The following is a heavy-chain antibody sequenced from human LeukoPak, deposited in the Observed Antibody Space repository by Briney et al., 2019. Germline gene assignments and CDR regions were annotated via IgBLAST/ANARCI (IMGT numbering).Heavy chain of an antibody. D-gene: IGHD5-18*01. CDR1: GYTFTSYD. CDR3: ARTWIHEAYNWFDP. V-gene: IGHV1-8*01. CDR2: MNPNSGNT. J-gene: IGHJ5*02. Sequence: ASVKVSCKASGYTFTSYDINWVRQATGQGLEWMGWMNPNSGNTGYAQKFQGRVTLTRDKSTSTVYMELSSLRSEDTAVYYCARTWIHEAYNWFDPWGQGTLVTVSS.